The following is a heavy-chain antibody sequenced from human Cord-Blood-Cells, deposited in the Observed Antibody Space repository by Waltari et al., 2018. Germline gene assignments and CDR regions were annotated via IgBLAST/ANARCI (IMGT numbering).Heavy chain of an antibody. CDR2: FDPEDGET. CDR1: GYTLTELS. V-gene: IGHV1-24*01. CDR3: ATLGDYDFWSGIFDY. D-gene: IGHD3-3*01. Sequence: QVQLVPSGAEVKKPGASVTVSCTVSGYTLTELSMHCVRRDPGKGLEWMGGFDPEDGETIYAQKFQGRVTMTEDTSTDTAYMELSSLRSEDTAVYYCATLGDYDFWSGIFDYWGQGTLATVSS. J-gene: IGHJ4*02.